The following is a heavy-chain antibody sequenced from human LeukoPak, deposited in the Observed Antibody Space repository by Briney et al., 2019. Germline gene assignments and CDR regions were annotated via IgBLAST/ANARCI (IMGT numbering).Heavy chain of an antibody. J-gene: IGHJ4*02. V-gene: IGHV3-48*01. CDR1: GFTFSSYS. CDR2: ICSSSSPI. CDR3: ARSIGYGSGSYDY. D-gene: IGHD3-10*01. Sequence: QPGGSLRLSCAASGFTFSSYSMNWVRQAPGKGLEWVSYICSSSSPIYYAASVRRRFTFPRHNDKNLLYLKINTQRAGDTAVSHCARSIGYGSGSYDYWGQGNLVTVSS.